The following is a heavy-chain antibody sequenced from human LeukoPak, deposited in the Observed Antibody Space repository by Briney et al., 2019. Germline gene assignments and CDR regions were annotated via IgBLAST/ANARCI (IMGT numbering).Heavy chain of an antibody. V-gene: IGHV3-7*01. Sequence: PGGSLRLSCAASGFTFRSYSMNCVRQAPRKGLECVDNIKHEGTEKYCVDSVKGRFTSSRDNAKKSLYLQMNRLRAEDTAVYYCVRSAKTFDYWGQGALVTVSS. CDR1: GFTFRSYS. CDR3: VRSAKTFDY. J-gene: IGHJ4*02. CDR2: IKHEGTEK.